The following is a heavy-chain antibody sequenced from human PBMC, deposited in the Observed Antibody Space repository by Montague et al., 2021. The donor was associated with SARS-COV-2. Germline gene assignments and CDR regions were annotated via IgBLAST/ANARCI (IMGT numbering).Heavy chain of an antibody. D-gene: IGHD3-9*01. Sequence: SLRLSCAASGFTFSSYAMSWVRQAPGKGLEWVSAISGSGGSTYYADSVKGRFTISRDNSKNMLYLQMNSLRAEDTAVYYCAKATWVLTVASLDYWGQGTLVTVSS. CDR2: ISGSGGST. CDR3: AKATWVLTVASLDY. J-gene: IGHJ4*02. V-gene: IGHV3-23*01. CDR1: GFTFSSYA.